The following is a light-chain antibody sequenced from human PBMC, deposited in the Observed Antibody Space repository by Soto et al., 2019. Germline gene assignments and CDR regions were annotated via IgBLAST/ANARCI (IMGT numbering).Light chain of an antibody. CDR2: AAS. V-gene: IGKV1-39*01. Sequence: DIKMTQSPSSLSASVGGGATITFRESQNNSSYVSWYQQKPGQAPKLLIYAASRLESGVPSRFSGSRSGTDFTLTISSLQPEDFATYYCQQSYRTPTFGQGTKVDIK. CDR3: QQSYRTPT. CDR1: QNNSSY. J-gene: IGKJ1*01.